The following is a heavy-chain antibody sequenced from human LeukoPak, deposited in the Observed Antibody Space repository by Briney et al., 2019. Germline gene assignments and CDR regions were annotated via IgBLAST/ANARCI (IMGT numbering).Heavy chain of an antibody. CDR2: IIGSGDSS. D-gene: IGHD2-2*01. CDR3: AKGRSGVSSAAINY. V-gene: IGHV3-23*01. J-gene: IGHJ4*02. Sequence: PGGSLRLSCAASGFTFSSYAMGWVRQAPGKELEWVSTIIGSGDSSYYADSVKGRFTISRDNSKHTLHLQMNSLRAEDTAVYSCAKGRSGVSSAAINYWAQGTLVSGAS. CDR1: GFTFSSYA.